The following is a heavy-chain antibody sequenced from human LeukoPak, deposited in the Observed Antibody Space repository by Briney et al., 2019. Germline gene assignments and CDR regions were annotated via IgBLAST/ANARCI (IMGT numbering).Heavy chain of an antibody. CDR2: ISAYNGNT. CDR3: AAMVRGVIEDY. V-gene: IGHV1-18*01. CDR1: GYTFTSYG. Sequence: GASVTVSYMASGYTFTSYGISWVRQAPGQGLEWMGWISAYNGNTNYAQKLQGRVTITTDTSTSTAYMELRSLRSDDTAVYYCAAMVRGVIEDYWGQGTLVTVSS. J-gene: IGHJ4*02. D-gene: IGHD3-10*01.